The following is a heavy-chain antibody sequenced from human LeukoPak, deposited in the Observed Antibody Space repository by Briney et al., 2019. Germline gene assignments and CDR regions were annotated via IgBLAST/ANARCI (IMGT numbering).Heavy chain of an antibody. CDR3: TRESGAFSPFGF. J-gene: IGHJ4*02. Sequence: SETLSLTCAVSGGSITTTNWWSWVRQPPGKGLEWIGEVHLNGATNYNPSLESRFSMSIDKSNNHLSLEVTSVTAADTAMYYCTRESGAFSPFGFWGQGTLVTVPS. V-gene: IGHV4-4*02. CDR1: GGSITTTNW. D-gene: IGHD1-26*01. CDR2: VHLNGAT.